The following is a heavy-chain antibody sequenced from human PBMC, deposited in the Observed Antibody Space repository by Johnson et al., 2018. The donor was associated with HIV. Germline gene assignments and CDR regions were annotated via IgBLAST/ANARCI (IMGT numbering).Heavy chain of an antibody. CDR2: ISYDGSNK. CDR3: ARGYCSGGSCYSEYAFDI. CDR1: GFTFSSYV. V-gene: IGHV3-30-3*01. Sequence: QVQLVESGGGVVQPGRSLRLSCAASGFTFSSYVMHWVRQASGKGLEWVAVISYDGSNKYYADSVKGRFTISRDNSKNTLYLQMNSLRAEDTAVYYCARGYCSGGSCYSEYAFDIWGQGTMVTVSS. J-gene: IGHJ3*02. D-gene: IGHD2-15*01.